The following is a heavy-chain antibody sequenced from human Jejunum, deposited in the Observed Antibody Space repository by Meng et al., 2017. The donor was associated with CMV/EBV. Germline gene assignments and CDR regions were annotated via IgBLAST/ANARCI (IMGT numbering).Heavy chain of an antibody. V-gene: IGHV1-2*02. J-gene: IGHJ6*02. CDR3: ARADQGTWFSYYNGMDV. Sequence: FTGYYIHWVRQAPGQGLEWMGWINPNSGGTNFAQKVQGRVTMTRDTSISTVYMEMGSLTSDDTAVFYCARADQGTWFSYYNGMDVWGQGTTVTVSS. CDR2: INPNSGGT. CDR1: FTGYY. D-gene: IGHD3-10*01.